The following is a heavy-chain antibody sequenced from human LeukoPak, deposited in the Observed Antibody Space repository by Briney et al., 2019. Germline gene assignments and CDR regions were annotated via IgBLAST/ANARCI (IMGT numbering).Heavy chain of an antibody. CDR2: IIPVFGTA. D-gene: IGHD3-3*01. Sequence: ASVKVSCKASGGTFSSYAISWVRQAPGQGLEWMGRIIPVFGTANYAQKFQGRVTITADKSTSTAYMELSSLRSEDTAVYYCARVQVPGYDFWSGYPPHYYYYMDVWGKGTTVTVSS. J-gene: IGHJ6*03. CDR3: ARVQVPGYDFWSGYPPHYYYYMDV. V-gene: IGHV1-69*06. CDR1: GGTFSSYA.